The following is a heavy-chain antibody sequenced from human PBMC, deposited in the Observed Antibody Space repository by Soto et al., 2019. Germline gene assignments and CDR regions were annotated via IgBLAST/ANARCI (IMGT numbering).Heavy chain of an antibody. CDR1: GGSFSGYY. J-gene: IGHJ4*02. CDR3: ARDSSILRGRNFDY. CDR2: ITHSGTT. V-gene: IGHV4-34*01. Sequence: QVQLQQWGAGLLKPSETLSLTCAVYGGSFSGYYWSWIRQPPGKGLEWIGEITHSGTTNYNPSLKSRVTISVDTSKNQFSLKLSSVTAADTAVYYCARDSSILRGRNFDYWGQGTLVTVSS. D-gene: IGHD3-3*02.